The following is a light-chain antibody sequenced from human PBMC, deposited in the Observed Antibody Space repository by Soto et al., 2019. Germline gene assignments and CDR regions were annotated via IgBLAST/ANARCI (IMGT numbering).Light chain of an antibody. CDR2: DVT. CDR1: SSDVGRYNY. V-gene: IGLV2-11*01. J-gene: IGLJ1*01. CDR3: CSYAGSYTYV. Sequence: QSALTQPRSVSGSPGQSVTISCTGTSSDVGRYNYVSWYQQHPGKAPKFMIYDVTKRPSGVPDRFSGSKSGNTASLTISGLQAEDEADYYCCSYAGSYTYVFGTGTKLTVL.